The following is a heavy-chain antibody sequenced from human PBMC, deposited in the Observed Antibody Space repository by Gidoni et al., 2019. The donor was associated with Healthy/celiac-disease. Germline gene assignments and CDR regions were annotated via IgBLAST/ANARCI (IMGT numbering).Heavy chain of an antibody. Sequence: QVQLQQWGAGLLKPSETLSLTCAVYGGSFSGYYWSWIRQPPGKGLEWIGEINHSGSTNYNPSLKSRVTISVDTSKNQFSLKLSSVTAADTAVYYCARDGDYAEYFQHWGQGTLVTVSS. CDR3: ARDGDYAEYFQH. D-gene: IGHD4-17*01. CDR1: GGSFSGYY. CDR2: INHSGST. V-gene: IGHV4-34*01. J-gene: IGHJ1*01.